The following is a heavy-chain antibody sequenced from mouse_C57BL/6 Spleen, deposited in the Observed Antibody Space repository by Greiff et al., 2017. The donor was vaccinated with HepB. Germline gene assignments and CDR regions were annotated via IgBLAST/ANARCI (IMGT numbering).Heavy chain of an antibody. CDR3: AREGDGYFDV. V-gene: IGHV1-55*01. CDR2: IYPGSGST. CDR1: GYTFTSYW. D-gene: IGHD3-3*01. Sequence: VQLQQSGAELVKPGASVKMSCKASGYTFTSYWITWVKQRPGQGLEWIGDIYPGSGSTNYNEKFKSKATRTVDTSSSTAYMQLSSLTSEDSAVYYCAREGDGYFDVWGTGTTVTVSS. J-gene: IGHJ1*03.